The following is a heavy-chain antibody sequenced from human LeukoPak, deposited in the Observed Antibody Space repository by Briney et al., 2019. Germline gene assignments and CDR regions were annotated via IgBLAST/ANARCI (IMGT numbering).Heavy chain of an antibody. CDR3: AREKRYFDWLSRWFDP. CDR2: INPNSGGT. CDR1: GYTFTGYY. D-gene: IGHD3-9*01. Sequence: GASVKVSCKASGYTFTGYYMHWVRQAPGQGLEWMGWINPNSGGTNYAQKFQGRVTMTRDTSISTAYMELSRLRSDDTAVYYCAREKRYFDWLSRWFDPWGQGTLVTVSS. V-gene: IGHV1-2*02. J-gene: IGHJ5*02.